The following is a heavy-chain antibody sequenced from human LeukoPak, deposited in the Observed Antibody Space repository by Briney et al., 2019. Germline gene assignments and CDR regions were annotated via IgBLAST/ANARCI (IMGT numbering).Heavy chain of an antibody. D-gene: IGHD3-3*01. CDR3: AKVAGSFGVVIITSFDY. CDR2: ISGSGGST. V-gene: IGHV3-23*01. J-gene: IGHJ4*02. CDR1: GFTLSSYA. Sequence: PGGSLRLSCAASGFTLSSYAMSWVRQAPGKGLEWVSAISGSGGSTYYADSVKGRFTISRDNSKNTLYLQMNSLRAEDTAVYYCAKVAGSFGVVIITSFDYWGQGTLVTVSS.